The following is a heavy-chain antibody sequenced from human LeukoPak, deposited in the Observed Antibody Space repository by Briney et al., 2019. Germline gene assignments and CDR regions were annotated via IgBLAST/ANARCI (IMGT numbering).Heavy chain of an antibody. CDR3: ARGAPGSYCSGGSCPYFDY. J-gene: IGHJ4*02. CDR2: VNPNSGHT. D-gene: IGHD2-15*01. CDR1: GYTFTSYV. V-gene: IGHV1-8*01. Sequence: ASVKVSCKASGYTFTSYVVNWVRQATGQGLEWMGWVNPNSGHTGYVQKFQGRVTMTTNTSISTAYMELSSPRSEDTAVYYCARGAPGSYCSGGSCPYFDYWGQGTLVSVSS.